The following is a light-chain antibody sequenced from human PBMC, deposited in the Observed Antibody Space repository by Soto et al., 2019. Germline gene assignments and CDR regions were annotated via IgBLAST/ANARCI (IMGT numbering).Light chain of an antibody. CDR2: GTS. J-gene: IGKJ5*01. CDR1: QSVSSNY. V-gene: IGKV3-20*01. Sequence: EIVLTQSPGTLSLSPGERATLSCRASQSVSSNYLAWYQQKPGQAPRLLIYGTSSRAAGIPDRFGGSGSGTDFTLTISRLDPEDFAVYYCQHYGNSPPWTFGQGTRLEIK. CDR3: QHYGNSPPWT.